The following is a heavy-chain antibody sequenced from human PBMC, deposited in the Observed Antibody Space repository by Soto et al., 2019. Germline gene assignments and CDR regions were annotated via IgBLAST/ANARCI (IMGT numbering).Heavy chain of an antibody. CDR1: GFTFDDYA. Sequence: GGSLRLSCAASGFTFDDYAMYWVRQVLGKGLEWVSSISWNSGNIGYADSVKGRFTTSRDNAENSLYLQMNSLRPEDTALYYCVRSKGGYSYGTPYDYWGQGTLVTVSS. CDR3: VRSKGGYSYGTPYDY. J-gene: IGHJ4*02. V-gene: IGHV3-9*01. CDR2: ISWNSGNI. D-gene: IGHD5-18*01.